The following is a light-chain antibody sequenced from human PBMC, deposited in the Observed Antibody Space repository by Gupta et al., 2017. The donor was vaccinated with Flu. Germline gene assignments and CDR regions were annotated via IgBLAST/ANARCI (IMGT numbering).Light chain of an antibody. CDR2: DNS. CDR1: TIGGGSD. V-gene: IGLV1-40*01. Sequence: TIGGGSDVYCYQHIPASAPNLLIYDNSSRRSAVPARFSASNYATTASIPTTGLQAEDEADYYYQSEDNKLGGYVFGVGTKLTVL. CDR3: QSEDNKLGGYV. J-gene: IGLJ1*01.